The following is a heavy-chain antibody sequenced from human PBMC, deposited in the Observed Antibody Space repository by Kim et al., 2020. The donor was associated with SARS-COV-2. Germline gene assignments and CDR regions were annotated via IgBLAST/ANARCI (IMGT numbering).Heavy chain of an antibody. V-gene: IGHV3-23*01. D-gene: IGHD2-15*01. CDR3: AKEEVSCSGGSCYSDVSY. Sequence: GGSLRLSCAASGFTFSSYAMSWVRQAPGKGLEWISAISDSGDSPYYADSLKGRFTISRDNSKNTLYLQMNSLGAGYTAIYYCAKEEVSCSGGSCYSDVSYWGQGTLVTVSS. J-gene: IGHJ4*02. CDR2: ISDSGDSP. CDR1: GFTFSSYA.